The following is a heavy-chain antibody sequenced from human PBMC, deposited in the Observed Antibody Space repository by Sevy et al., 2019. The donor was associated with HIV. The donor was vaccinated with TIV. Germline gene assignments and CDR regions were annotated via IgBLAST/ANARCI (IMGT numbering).Heavy chain of an antibody. CDR2: INPNSGGT. CDR1: GYTFTGYS. D-gene: IGHD3-22*01. V-gene: IGHV1-2*02. CDR3: ARVWNSDYYDSSGPNWFDP. Sequence: ASVKVSCKASGYTFTGYSMHWVRQAPGQGLEWMGWINPNSGGTNYAQKFQGRVTMTRDTSISTAYMELSRLKFDDTAVCYCARVWNSDYYDSSGPNWFDPWGQGTLVTVSS. J-gene: IGHJ5*02.